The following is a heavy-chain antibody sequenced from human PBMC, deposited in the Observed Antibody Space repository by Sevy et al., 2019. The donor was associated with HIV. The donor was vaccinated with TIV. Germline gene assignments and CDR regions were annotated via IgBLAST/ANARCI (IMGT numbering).Heavy chain of an antibody. Sequence: GGSLRLSCAASGFTFDTYAMHWFRQAPGKGLEWVSGISGRGGSTYYADSVKGRFTISRDNSKNTLFLQMNTLRAEDTAVYYCAKVIGDTSDYVSDYWGQGTLVTVSS. J-gene: IGHJ4*02. CDR1: GFTFDTYA. D-gene: IGHD4-17*01. CDR3: AKVIGDTSDYVSDY. V-gene: IGHV3-23*01. CDR2: ISGRGGST.